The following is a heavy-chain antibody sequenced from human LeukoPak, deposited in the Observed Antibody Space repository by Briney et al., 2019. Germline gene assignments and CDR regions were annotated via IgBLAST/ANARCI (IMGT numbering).Heavy chain of an antibody. CDR1: GGSISSSSYY. V-gene: IGHV4-39*07. CDR3: AIIAAAGTDY. J-gene: IGHJ4*02. CDR2: IYYSGST. D-gene: IGHD6-13*01. Sequence: NPSETLSLTCTVSGGSISSSSYYWGWIRQPPGKGLEWIGSIYYSGSTYYNPSLKSRVTISVDTSKNQFSLKLSSVTAADTAVYYCAIIAAAGTDYWGQGTLVTVSS.